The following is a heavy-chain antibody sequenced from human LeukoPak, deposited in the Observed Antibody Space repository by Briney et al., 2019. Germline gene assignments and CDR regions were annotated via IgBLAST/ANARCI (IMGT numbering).Heavy chain of an antibody. J-gene: IGHJ6*04. Sequence: GGSLRLSCAASGFTFSTYSMNWVRQAPGKGLEWVSYISTSSNTIYYADSVKGRFTISRDNAKNSLYLQMNSLRAEDTAVYYCPRDRQEMDRGMMDVWGKGTTVTVSS. V-gene: IGHV3-48*01. CDR2: ISTSSNTI. D-gene: IGHD3-10*01. CDR1: GFTFSTYS. CDR3: PRDRQEMDRGMMDV.